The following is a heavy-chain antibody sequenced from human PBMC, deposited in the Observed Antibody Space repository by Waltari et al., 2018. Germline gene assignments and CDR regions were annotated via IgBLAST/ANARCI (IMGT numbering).Heavy chain of an antibody. CDR3: ARGPFARRNNWFDP. D-gene: IGHD3-10*01. V-gene: IGHV4-34*01. CDR2: INHSGST. CDR1: GGSFSGYY. J-gene: IGHJ5*02. Sequence: QVQLQQWGAGLLKPSETLSLTCAVYGGSFSGYYWSWIRQPPGKGLEWIGEINHSGSTNYNPSLKRRVTISVDTSKNQFSLKLSSVTTADTAVYYCARGPFARRNNWFDPWGQGTLVTVSS.